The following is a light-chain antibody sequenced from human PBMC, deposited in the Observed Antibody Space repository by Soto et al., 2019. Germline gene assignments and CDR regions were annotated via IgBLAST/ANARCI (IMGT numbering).Light chain of an antibody. Sequence: EFVLTQSPGTLSLSPGERATLSCRASQSLTNSFIAWYQQKPGQAPRLLIYDTSNRATGIPDRFSGSGSGTDFTLTISRLEPEDFAVYYCQQYGSSPITFGQGTRLEIK. J-gene: IGKJ5*01. CDR1: QSLTNSF. CDR2: DTS. V-gene: IGKV3-20*01. CDR3: QQYGSSPIT.